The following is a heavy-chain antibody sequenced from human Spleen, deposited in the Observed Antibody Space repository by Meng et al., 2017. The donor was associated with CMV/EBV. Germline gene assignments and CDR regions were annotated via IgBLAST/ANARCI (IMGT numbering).Heavy chain of an antibody. V-gene: IGHV4-34*01. D-gene: IGHD3-10*01. J-gene: IGHJ4*02. Sequence: YGGSFSGDYWSWIRQPPGKGLEWIGEINHSGSTNYNPSLKSRVTISVDTSKNQFSLKLSSVTAADTAVYYCAREGYGSGSYYSLYFDYWGQGTLVTVSS. CDR3: AREGYGSGSYYSLYFDY. CDR1: GGSFSGDY. CDR2: INHSGST.